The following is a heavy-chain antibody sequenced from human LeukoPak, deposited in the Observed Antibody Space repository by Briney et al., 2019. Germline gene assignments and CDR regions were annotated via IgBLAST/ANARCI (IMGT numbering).Heavy chain of an antibody. CDR1: GFTFSSYA. Sequence: GGSLRLSCAASGFTFSSYAMSWVRQAPGRGLEWVSAFSGSGDITYYADSVKGRFTISRENSKNTLYLQMNSLRAEDTAVYYCAKGRCSGGSCRWAFDYWGQGTLVTVSS. V-gene: IGHV3-23*01. D-gene: IGHD2-15*01. CDR2: FSGSGDIT. CDR3: AKGRCSGGSCRWAFDY. J-gene: IGHJ4*02.